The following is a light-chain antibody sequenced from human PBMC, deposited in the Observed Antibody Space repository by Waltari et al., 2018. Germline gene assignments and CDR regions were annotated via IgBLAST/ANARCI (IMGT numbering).Light chain of an antibody. V-gene: IGLV1-40*01. CDR2: RNS. Sequence: QSILTQPPSVSGAPGQRVTIPCTGSSSNIGAGYDVHWYQQVPGTAPKLLIYRNSKRPSGVPDRFSGSKSGTSASLDITGLQAEDEADYYCQSYDSSLSGSGVFGGGTKLTVL. CDR1: SSNIGAGYD. J-gene: IGLJ3*02. CDR3: QSYDSSLSGSGV.